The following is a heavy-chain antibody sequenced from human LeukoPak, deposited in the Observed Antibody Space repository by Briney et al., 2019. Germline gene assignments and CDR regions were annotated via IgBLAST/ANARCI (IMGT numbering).Heavy chain of an antibody. CDR2: ISSSGST. D-gene: IGHD1-26*01. J-gene: IGHJ4*02. Sequence: SETLSLTCTVSGDSISSGDYYWSWIRQPAGKGLEWIGRISSSGSTNYNPSLKSRVTISVDTSKNQFSLKLSSVTAADTAVYYCARVYSIVGATTIDYWGQGTLVTVS. CDR1: GDSISSGDYY. CDR3: ARVYSIVGATTIDY. V-gene: IGHV4-61*02.